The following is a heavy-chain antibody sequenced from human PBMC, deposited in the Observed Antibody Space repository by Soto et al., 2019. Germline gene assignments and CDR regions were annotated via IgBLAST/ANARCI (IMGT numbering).Heavy chain of an antibody. CDR3: VGAGIETTPYYFDY. CDR2: LRNKANRYTT. D-gene: IGHD1-26*01. CDR1: GFTFSDHY. J-gene: IGHJ4*02. V-gene: IGHV3-72*01. Sequence: GGSLRLSCTASGFTFSDHYMDWVRQAPGKGLEWVGRLRNKANRYTTEYAASVKGRFIVSRDDSRSLLFLQMNSLKTEDTAVYFCVGAGIETTPYYFDYWGQGTRVTVSS.